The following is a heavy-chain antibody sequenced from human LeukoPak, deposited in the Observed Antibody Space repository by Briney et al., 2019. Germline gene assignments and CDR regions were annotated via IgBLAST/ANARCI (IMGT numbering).Heavy chain of an antibody. CDR1: GYTFTGYY. CDR2: INTNSGGT. CDR3: ARSDSEGATNGYY. D-gene: IGHD1-26*01. V-gene: IGHV1-2*02. Sequence: ASVKVSCKASGYTFTGYYMHWVRQAPGQGLEWMGWINTNSGGTNYEQKFQGRVTMTRDTSISTAYMELSRLRSDDTAVYYCARSDSEGATNGYYWGQGTLVTVSS. J-gene: IGHJ4*02.